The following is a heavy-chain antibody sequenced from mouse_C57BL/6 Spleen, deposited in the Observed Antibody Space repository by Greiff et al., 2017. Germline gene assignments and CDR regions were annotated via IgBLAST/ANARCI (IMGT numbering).Heavy chain of an antibody. V-gene: IGHV5-9*01. J-gene: IGHJ4*01. CDR3: ARQGYYGSRSHYYAMDY. Sequence: DVHLVESGGGLVKPGGSLKLSCAASGFTFSSYTMSWVRQTPEKRLEWVATISGGGGNTYYPDSVKGRFTISRDNATNTLYLQRSSLRSEDTALYYCARQGYYGSRSHYYAMDYWGQGTSVTVSS. CDR1: GFTFSSYT. CDR2: ISGGGGNT. D-gene: IGHD1-1*01.